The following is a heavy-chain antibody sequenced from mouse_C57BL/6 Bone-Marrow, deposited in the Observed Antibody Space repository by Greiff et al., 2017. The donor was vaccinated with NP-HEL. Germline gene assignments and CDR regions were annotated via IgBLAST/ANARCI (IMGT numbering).Heavy chain of an antibody. CDR3: ARFTKKVRDY. CDR1: GYTFTDYY. V-gene: IGHV1-26*01. J-gene: IGHJ2*01. Sequence: EVQLQQSGPELVKPGASVKISCKASGYTFTDYYMNWVKQSHGKSLEWIGDINPNNGGTSYNQKFKGKATLTVDKSSSTAYMELRSLTSEDSAVYYCARFTKKVRDYWGQGTTLTVSS. D-gene: IGHD2-12*01. CDR2: INPNNGGT.